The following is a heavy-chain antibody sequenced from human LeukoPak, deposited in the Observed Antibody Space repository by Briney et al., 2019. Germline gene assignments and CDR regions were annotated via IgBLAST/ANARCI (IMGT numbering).Heavy chain of an antibody. V-gene: IGHV1-2*02. CDR3: ARGSFTFVDY. Sequence: GASVKVSCKASGYTFTGYYMHWVRQAPGQGLEWMGWINPNSGDTNYSQKFQGRVTMTRDTSTSTVYMELSSLRSEDTAVYYCARGSFTFVDYWGQGTLVTVSS. D-gene: IGHD2/OR15-2a*01. CDR1: GYTFTGYY. CDR2: INPNSGDT. J-gene: IGHJ4*02.